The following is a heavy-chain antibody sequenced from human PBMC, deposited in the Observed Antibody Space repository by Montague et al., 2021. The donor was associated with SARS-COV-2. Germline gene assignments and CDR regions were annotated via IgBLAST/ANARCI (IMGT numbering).Heavy chain of an antibody. CDR2: ISYIGDV. V-gene: IGHV4-59*08. CDR3: ARHVRHYDPLTGNLQGWFDP. CDR1: GASITNFF. D-gene: IGHD3-9*01. Sequence: SVTLSLTCSVSGASITNFFWSWIRQPPGKRLEWIGHISYIGDVNYNPSLESRVTISADTSKNQFSLKLISVTAADTAVYYCARHVRHYDPLTGNLQGWFDPWGQGILVTVSS. J-gene: IGHJ5*02.